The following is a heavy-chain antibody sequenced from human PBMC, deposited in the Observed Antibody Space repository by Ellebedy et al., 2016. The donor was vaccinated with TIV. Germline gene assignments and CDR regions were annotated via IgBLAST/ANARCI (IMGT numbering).Heavy chain of an antibody. V-gene: IGHV3-74*01. CDR1: GFTFSNYW. J-gene: IGHJ4*02. CDR3: VRDRGYGDYMVW. CDR2: TNNDGNST. D-gene: IGHD4-17*01. Sequence: GGSLRLSCAASGFTFSNYWMHWVRQAPGKGLVWVARTNNDGNSTSYADSVKGRFTVSRDNARNTLYLKMSSLRAEDTAVYYCVRDRGYGDYMVWWGQGTLVTVSS.